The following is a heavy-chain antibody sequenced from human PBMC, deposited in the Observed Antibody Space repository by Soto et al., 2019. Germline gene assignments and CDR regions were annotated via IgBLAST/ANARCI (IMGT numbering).Heavy chain of an antibody. D-gene: IGHD3-9*01. Sequence: TLSLTCTVSGGSISSGGYYWSWIRQHPGKGLEWIGYIYYSGSTYYNPSLKSRVTISVDTSKNQFSLKLSSVTAADTAVYYCARAPYDVLRYFDWLVEPDNWFDPWGQGTLVTVSS. CDR3: ARAPYDVLRYFDWLVEPDNWFDP. CDR1: GGSISSGGYY. J-gene: IGHJ5*02. V-gene: IGHV4-31*03. CDR2: IYYSGST.